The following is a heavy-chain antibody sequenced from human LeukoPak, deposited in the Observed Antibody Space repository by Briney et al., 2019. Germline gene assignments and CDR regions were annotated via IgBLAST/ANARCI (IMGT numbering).Heavy chain of an antibody. CDR2: IDSSTTRI. CDR1: GFTFRSFS. J-gene: IGHJ4*02. V-gene: IGHV3-21*01. D-gene: IGHD2/OR15-2a*01. Sequence: PGGSLRLYCAASGFTFRSFSMNWVRQAPGKGLEWVSAIDSSTTRIYYANSVRGRFTISRDNAKNSLDLQMNSLRAEDTAVYYCVRGGTYCDSTCKGADYWGQGTLVAVSS. CDR3: VRGGTYCDSTCKGADY.